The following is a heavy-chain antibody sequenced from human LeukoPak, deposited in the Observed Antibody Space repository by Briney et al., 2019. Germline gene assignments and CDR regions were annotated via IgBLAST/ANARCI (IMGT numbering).Heavy chain of an antibody. V-gene: IGHV3-23*01. J-gene: IGHJ4*02. CDR3: AKGVTMVRGVIRN. Sequence: GGSLRLSCAASGFTFRSYAMSWVRQAPGKGLVWVSAISGSGGSTYYADSVKGRFTISRDNSKNTLYLQMNSLRAEDTAVYYCAKGVTMVRGVIRNWGQGTLVTVSS. D-gene: IGHD3-10*01. CDR1: GFTFRSYA. CDR2: ISGSGGST.